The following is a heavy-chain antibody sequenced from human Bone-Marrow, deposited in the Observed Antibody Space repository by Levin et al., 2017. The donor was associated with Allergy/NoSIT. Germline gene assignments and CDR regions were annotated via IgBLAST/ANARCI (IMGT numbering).Heavy chain of an antibody. CDR1: GFTVSSNY. V-gene: IGHV3-53*01. D-gene: IGHD2-2*01. CDR3: ATNGPDCSSTSCYGPPYY. CDR2: IYSGGST. Sequence: SCAASGFTVSSNYMSWVRQAPGKRLEWVSVIYSGGSTYYADSVKGRFTISRDNSKNTLYLQMNSLRAEDTAVYYCATNGPDCSSTSCYGPPYYWGQGTLVTVSS. J-gene: IGHJ4*02.